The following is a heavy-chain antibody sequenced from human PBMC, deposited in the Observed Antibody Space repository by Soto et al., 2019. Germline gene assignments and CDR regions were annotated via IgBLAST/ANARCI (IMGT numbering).Heavy chain of an antibody. CDR1: GFTFSSYA. J-gene: IGHJ6*02. V-gene: IGHV3-23*01. Sequence: GGSLRLSCAASGFTFSSYAMSWVRQAPGKGLEWVSAISGSGGSTYYADSVKGRFTISRDNSKNTLYLQMNSLRAEDTAVYYCAKVDSDPAMIVVVITGYYYYGMDVWGQGTTVTVSS. D-gene: IGHD3-22*01. CDR2: ISGSGGST. CDR3: AKVDSDPAMIVVVITGYYYYGMDV.